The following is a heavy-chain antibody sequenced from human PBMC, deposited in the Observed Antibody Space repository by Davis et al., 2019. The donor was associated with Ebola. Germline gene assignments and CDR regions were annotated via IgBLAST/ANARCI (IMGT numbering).Heavy chain of an antibody. D-gene: IGHD3-16*01. CDR3: AKDIQGGSSYLDY. V-gene: IGHV3-66*01. J-gene: IGHJ4*02. Sequence: GESLKISCAASGFTVSSNYMSWVRQAPGKGLEWVSVIYSGGSTYYADSVKGRFTISRDNSKNTLYLQMNSLRVEDTAIYYCAKDIQGGSSYLDYWGQGTQVTVSS. CDR2: IYSGGST. CDR1: GFTVSSNY.